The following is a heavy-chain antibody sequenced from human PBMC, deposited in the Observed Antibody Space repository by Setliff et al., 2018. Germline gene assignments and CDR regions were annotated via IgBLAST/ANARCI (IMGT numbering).Heavy chain of an antibody. CDR3: ARDRVIVASGRRGFYFDY. J-gene: IGHJ4*01. V-gene: IGHV4-4*07. CDR2: IFTSGDT. CDR1: GASISSHI. Sequence: SETLSLTCTVSGASISSHIWVWVRQPAGKGLEWIGRIFTSGDTNYNPSLKSRVTMSVDTSKNQISLKLSSVTAADTAVYYCARDRVIVASGRRGFYFDYWGHGTQVTVSS. D-gene: IGHD5-12*01.